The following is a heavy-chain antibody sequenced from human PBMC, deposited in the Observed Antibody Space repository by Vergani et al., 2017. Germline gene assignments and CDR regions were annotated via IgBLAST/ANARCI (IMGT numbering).Heavy chain of an antibody. Sequence: QVQLVQSGAEVKKPGSSVKVSCKASGGTFSSYTISWVRQAPGQGLEWMGRIIHILGIANYAQKLQGRVTITADKSTSTAYMELSSLRSEDTAVYYCARSMVTGGVWFTDYWGQGTLVTVSS. V-gene: IGHV1-69*02. CDR3: ARSMVTGGVWFTDY. CDR1: GGTFSSYT. D-gene: IGHD5-18*01. J-gene: IGHJ4*02. CDR2: IIHILGIA.